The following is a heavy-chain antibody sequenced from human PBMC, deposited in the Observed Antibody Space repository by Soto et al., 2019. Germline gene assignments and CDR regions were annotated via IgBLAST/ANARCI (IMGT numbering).Heavy chain of an antibody. V-gene: IGHV1-69*01. Sequence: QVQLVQSGAEVKKPGSSVKLSCKASGGTFSSYAISWVRQAPGQGLEWMGGIIPIFGTANSAQKFQGRVTITAEEYTGTAYMDLSSLRAEDTAVYYCARDLGGPPTRSSINWFDPWGQGALVTVSS. J-gene: IGHJ5*02. CDR1: GGTFSSYA. CDR2: IIPIFGTA. CDR3: ARDLGGPPTRSSINWFDP. D-gene: IGHD6-6*01.